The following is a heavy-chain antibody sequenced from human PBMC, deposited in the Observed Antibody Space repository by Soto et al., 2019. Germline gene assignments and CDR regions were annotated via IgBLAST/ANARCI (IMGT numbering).Heavy chain of an antibody. D-gene: IGHD3-10*01. J-gene: IGHJ6*02. CDR2: IYSSGST. V-gene: IGHV4-31*03. CDR3: ARARMVRGIIYYYGMDV. Sequence: QVQLQESGPGLLKLSQTLSLTSTVSGGSISSEGTYWSWIRQHPGKGREGIGYIYSSGSTYYTPPLKSRVTISVDTSKNQFSLKLNSVTAADTAVYYCARARMVRGIIYYYGMDVWGQGTTVTVSS. CDR1: GGSISSEGTY.